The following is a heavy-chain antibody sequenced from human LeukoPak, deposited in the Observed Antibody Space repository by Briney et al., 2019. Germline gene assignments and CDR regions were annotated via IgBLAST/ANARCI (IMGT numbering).Heavy chain of an antibody. Sequence: PGRSLRLSCAASGFTFSNYWMHWVRQAPGKGLIWVSRINSDESITSYADSVKGRFTISRDNAKDTLYLQMNSLRAEDTAVYYCARGGFGELFLSWFDPWGQGTLVTVSS. V-gene: IGHV3-74*01. CDR2: INSDESIT. CDR3: ARGGFGELFLSWFDP. J-gene: IGHJ5*02. CDR1: GFTFSNYW. D-gene: IGHD3-10*01.